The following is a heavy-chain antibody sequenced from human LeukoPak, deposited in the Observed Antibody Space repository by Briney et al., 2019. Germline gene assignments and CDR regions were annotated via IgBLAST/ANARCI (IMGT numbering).Heavy chain of an antibody. CDR2: INTNTGNP. D-gene: IGHD5-18*01. CDR3: ARFHNNNGYSYGIYYYYMDV. Sequence: ASVKVSCKASGYTFTSYAMNWVRQAPGQGLEWMGWINTNTGNPTYAQGFTGRFVFSLDTSVSTVYLQISSLKAEDTAVYYCARFHNNNGYSYGIYYYYMDVWGKGTTVTVSS. V-gene: IGHV7-4-1*02. J-gene: IGHJ6*03. CDR1: GYTFTSYA.